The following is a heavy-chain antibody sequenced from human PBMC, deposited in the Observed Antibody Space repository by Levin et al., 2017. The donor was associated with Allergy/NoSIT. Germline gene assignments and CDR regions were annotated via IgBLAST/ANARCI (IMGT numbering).Heavy chain of an antibody. CDR1: GFTFSYYA. CDR3: AKDLTVGGQLLIGDY. Sequence: GGSLRLSCAASGFTFSYYAMSWVRQAPGKGLEWVAGISGSGDYISYADSVKGRFTISRDNYRNVVYVEMNSLRAEDTAVYYCAKDLTVGGQLLIGDYWGQGTLVTVSS. J-gene: IGHJ4*02. CDR2: ISGSGDYI. D-gene: IGHD1-1*01. V-gene: IGHV3-23*01.